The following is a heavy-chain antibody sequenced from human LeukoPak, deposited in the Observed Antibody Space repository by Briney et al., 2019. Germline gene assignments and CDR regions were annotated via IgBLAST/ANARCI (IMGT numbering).Heavy chain of an antibody. J-gene: IGHJ4*02. V-gene: IGHV4-39*01. CDR2: IYYSGST. CDR3: ARLDVEVGSGPFDY. CDR1: GGSISSSSYY. Sequence: PSETLSLTCTVSGGSISSSSYYWGWIRQPPGKGLEWIGSIYYSGSTYYNPSLKSRVTISVDTSKNQFSLKLCSVTAADTAGYYCARLDVEVGSGPFDYWGQGTLVTVSS. D-gene: IGHD2-15*01.